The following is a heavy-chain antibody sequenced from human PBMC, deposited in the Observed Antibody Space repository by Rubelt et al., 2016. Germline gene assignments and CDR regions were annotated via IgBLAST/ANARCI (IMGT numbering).Heavy chain of an antibody. D-gene: IGHD4-17*01. CDR2: INDSGRT. CDR3: ARGRDYGDFPPLGY. V-gene: IGHV4-34*01. J-gene: IGHJ4*02. Sequence: QVQLQQWGAGLLKPSETLSLTCAVYGGSFSGYYWSWIRQSPGKGLEWIGEINDSGRTNYNPSLKSRVTISVDTSKNQFALKLGSGAAADTAVYYCARGRDYGDFPPLGYWGQGTLVTVSS. CDR1: GGSFSGYY.